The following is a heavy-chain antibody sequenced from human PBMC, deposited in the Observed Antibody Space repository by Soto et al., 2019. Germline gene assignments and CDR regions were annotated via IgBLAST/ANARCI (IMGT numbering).Heavy chain of an antibody. CDR3: ARSSXSSTSCYRLCXY. V-gene: IGHV3-21*01. Sequence: GGSLXLSCAASGFTFISYSMNWVRQAPGKGLEWVSVISSSSSYIYYADSVKGRFTISRDNAKNSLYLQMNSLRVEDTAVYYCARSSXSSTSCYRLCXYWGQGTLVXVSS. D-gene: IGHD2-2*01. CDR1: GFTFISYS. CDR2: ISSSSSYI. J-gene: IGHJ4*02.